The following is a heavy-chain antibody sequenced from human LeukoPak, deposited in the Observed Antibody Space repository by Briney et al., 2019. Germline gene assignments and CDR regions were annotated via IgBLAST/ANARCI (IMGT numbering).Heavy chain of an antibody. Sequence: PGGSLRLSCAASGFTFSTYNMNWVRQAPGKGLEWVSFISSSSDYIYYADSVKGRFTISRDNAKNSLYLQMNSLRAEDTAVYYCARNWGNWYFDLWGRGTLVTVSS. D-gene: IGHD3-16*01. V-gene: IGHV3-21*01. J-gene: IGHJ2*01. CDR1: GFTFSTYN. CDR3: ARNWGNWYFDL. CDR2: ISSSSDYI.